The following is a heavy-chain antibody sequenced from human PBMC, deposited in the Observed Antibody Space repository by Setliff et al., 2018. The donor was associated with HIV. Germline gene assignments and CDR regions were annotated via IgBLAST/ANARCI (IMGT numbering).Heavy chain of an antibody. J-gene: IGHJ4*02. CDR2: MSTSGSS. V-gene: IGHV4-39*07. CDR1: GGSISSDPYY. CDR3: VPERGSSGWQEGYYFDY. Sequence: SETLSLTCTVSGGSISSDPYYWGWIRQPPGKGLEWIGSMSTSGSSFYDPSLKSRVTISVEPSKNQFSPKLSSVTAADTAVYYCVPERGSSGWQEGYYFDYWGQGTLVTVSS. D-gene: IGHD6-19*01.